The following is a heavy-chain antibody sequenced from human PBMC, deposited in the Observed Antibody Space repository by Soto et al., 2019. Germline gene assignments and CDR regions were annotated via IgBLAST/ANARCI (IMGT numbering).Heavy chain of an antibody. V-gene: IGHV3-48*03. D-gene: IGHD6-19*01. Sequence: PGGSLRLSCAASGFTFSSYEMNWVRQAPGKGLEWVSYISSSGSTIYYADSVKGRFTISRDNAKNSLYLQMNSLRAEDTAVYYCARDSRPYSSGLYQNWGQGTLVTVSS. J-gene: IGHJ4*02. CDR2: ISSSGSTI. CDR3: ARDSRPYSSGLYQN. CDR1: GFTFSSYE.